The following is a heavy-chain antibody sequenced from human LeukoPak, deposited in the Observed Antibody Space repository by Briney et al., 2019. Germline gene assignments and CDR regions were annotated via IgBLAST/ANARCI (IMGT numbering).Heavy chain of an antibody. J-gene: IGHJ4*02. CDR1: GFTFSSYG. Sequence: PGGSLRLSCAASGFTFSSYGMHWVRQAPGKGLEWVAVISYDGSNKYYADSVKGRFTISRDNSKNTLYLQMNSLRAEDTAVYYCAKDREVGYYDSSGYSSFDYWGQGTLVTVSS. CDR2: ISYDGSNK. CDR3: AKDREVGYYDSSGYSSFDY. D-gene: IGHD3-22*01. V-gene: IGHV3-30*18.